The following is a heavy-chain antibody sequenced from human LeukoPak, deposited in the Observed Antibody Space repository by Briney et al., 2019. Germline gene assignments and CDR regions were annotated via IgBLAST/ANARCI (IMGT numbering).Heavy chain of an antibody. CDR2: IYYSGST. CDR3: ARSRGTTVIYD. V-gene: IGHV4-31*03. CDR1: AVTSCSVGYD. Sequence: SQNLSLTGTVSAVTSCSVGYDWSGIRQHPEKILEWIGYIYYSGSTYYNPSLKSRVTISVDTSKNQFSLKLSSVTAADTAVYYCARSRGTTVIYDWGQGTLVTVSS. J-gene: IGHJ4*02. D-gene: IGHD4-17*01.